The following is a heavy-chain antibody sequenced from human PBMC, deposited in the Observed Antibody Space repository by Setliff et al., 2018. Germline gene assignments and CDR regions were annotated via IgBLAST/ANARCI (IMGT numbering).Heavy chain of an antibody. CDR3: ARAGDAAAGRKGVFEY. V-gene: IGHV1-46*02. CDR2: INVSGGSA. Sequence: ASVKVSCKASGYMFKSYGINWMRQAPGQGLEWMGLINVSGGSASYEQKFQGRVTMTRDTSTGTVYMELTSLKSEDTAVYYCARAGDAAAGRKGVFEYWGQGSLVTVSS. J-gene: IGHJ4*02. CDR1: GYMFKSYG. D-gene: IGHD6-13*01.